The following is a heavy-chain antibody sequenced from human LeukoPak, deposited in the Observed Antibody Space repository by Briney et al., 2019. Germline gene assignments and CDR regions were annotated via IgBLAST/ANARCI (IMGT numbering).Heavy chain of an antibody. CDR3: ARDGHSSGWYINYYYYYYMDV. J-gene: IGHJ6*03. CDR2: ISAYNGNT. V-gene: IGHV1-18*01. Sequence: GASVKVSCKASGYTFTSYGISWVRQAPGQGLEWMGWISAYNGNTNYAQKLQGRVTMTTDTSTSTAYMELRSLRSDDTAVYYCARDGHSSGWYINYYYYYYMDVWGKGTTVTVSS. D-gene: IGHD6-19*01. CDR1: GYTFTSYG.